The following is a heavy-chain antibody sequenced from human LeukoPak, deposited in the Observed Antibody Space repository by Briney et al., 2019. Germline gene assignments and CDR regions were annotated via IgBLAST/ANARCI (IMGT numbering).Heavy chain of an antibody. CDR3: GRGVSDY. CDR2: IYHSGST. J-gene: IGHJ4*02. CDR1: GGSISSGDW. V-gene: IGHV4-4*02. Sequence: PSGTLSLTCAVSGGSISSGDWWSWVRQPPGKGLEWIGEIYHSGSTNYNPSLKNRVTISVDKSKNQFSLKLSSVTAADTAVYYWGRGVSDYWGQEIVVTVSS.